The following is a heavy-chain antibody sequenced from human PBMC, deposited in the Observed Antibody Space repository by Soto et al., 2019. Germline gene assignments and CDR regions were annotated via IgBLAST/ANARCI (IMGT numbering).Heavy chain of an antibody. V-gene: IGHV4-39*07. CDR3: ARGHSGYDYPVFIDFDY. Sequence: SETLSLTCTVSGGSISSSSYYWGWIRQPPGKGLEWIGSIYYSGSTNYNPSLKSRVTISVDTSKNQFSLKLSSVTAADTAVYYCARGHSGYDYPVFIDFDYWGQGTLVTVSS. CDR1: GGSISSSSYY. J-gene: IGHJ4*02. CDR2: IYYSGST. D-gene: IGHD5-12*01.